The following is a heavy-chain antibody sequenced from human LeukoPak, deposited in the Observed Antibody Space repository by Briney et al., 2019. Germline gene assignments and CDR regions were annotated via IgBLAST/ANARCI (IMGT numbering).Heavy chain of an antibody. V-gene: IGHV3-20*04. J-gene: IGHJ6*03. CDR3: PTAPTGPTGRYYSYYIDV. CDR2: INWSGGSK. Sequence: LGGSLRLSCAASGVTFDDYGMSWVRQAPGKGLEWVAGINWSGGSKVYAASVKARFTISRDTPKNSLYLQMNSLRAEDPALYYCPTAPTGPTGRYYSYYIDVSGNGTTFSVSS. CDR1: GVTFDDYG. D-gene: IGHD1/OR15-1a*01.